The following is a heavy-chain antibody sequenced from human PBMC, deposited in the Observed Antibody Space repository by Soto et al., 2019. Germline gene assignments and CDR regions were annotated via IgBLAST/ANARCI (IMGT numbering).Heavy chain of an antibody. CDR2: ISSSSSYI. J-gene: IGHJ6*02. D-gene: IGHD3-16*01. V-gene: IGHV3-21*01. CDR3: ARDFTYYYYYGMDV. CDR1: GFTFSSYS. Sequence: EVQLVESGGGLVKPGGSLRLSCAASGFTFSSYSMNWVRQAPGKGLEWVSSISSSSSYIYYADSVKGRFTISRDNAMNSLYLQMNSLRAEDTAVYYCARDFTYYYYYGMDVWGQWTTVTVSS.